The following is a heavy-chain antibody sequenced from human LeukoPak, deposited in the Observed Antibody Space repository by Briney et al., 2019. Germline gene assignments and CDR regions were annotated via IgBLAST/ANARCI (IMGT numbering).Heavy chain of an antibody. V-gene: IGHV1-2*06. Sequence: ASVKVSCKTSGYTFTGYYMHWVRQAPGQGLEWMGRMNPNSGDTNYAQKFQGRVTMTRGTSINTAYMELRSLRSDDTAVYYCASCHCTNGVCYGECEYFQHWGQGTLVTVSS. J-gene: IGHJ1*01. D-gene: IGHD2-8*01. CDR2: MNPNSGDT. CDR3: ASCHCTNGVCYGECEYFQH. CDR1: GYTFTGYY.